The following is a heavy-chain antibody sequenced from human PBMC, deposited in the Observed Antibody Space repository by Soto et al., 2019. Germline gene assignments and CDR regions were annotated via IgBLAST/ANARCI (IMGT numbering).Heavy chain of an antibody. CDR2: IKQDGSEK. D-gene: IGHD6-19*01. CDR1: GSTLSSFC. Sequence: GSLRLSCAASGSTLSSFCMSWVRRAPGKGLEWVANIKQDGSEKYYVDSVKGRFTISRDNAKNSLYLQMNSLKAEDTAVYYCAGGIAVAGPGGYYYGMDVWGQGTTVTV. J-gene: IGHJ6*01. CDR3: AGGIAVAGPGGYYYGMDV. V-gene: IGHV3-7*03.